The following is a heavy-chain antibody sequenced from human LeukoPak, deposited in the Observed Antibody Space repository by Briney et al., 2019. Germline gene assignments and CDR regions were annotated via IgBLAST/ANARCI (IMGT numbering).Heavy chain of an antibody. CDR1: IGSLSSSSYY. D-gene: IGHD2-15*01. V-gene: IGHV4-39*01. Sequence: SETLSLTCTVSIGSLSSSSYYWGWIRQPPGKGLEWLGCIFYSWSTYYIPSLKSPVTIAGYTSKNQSSLKLSSVNAAATAVNYCARHECEHCGGSYSFDYWGQGTLVTVSS. CDR3: ARHECEHCGGSYSFDY. CDR2: IFYSWST. J-gene: IGHJ4*02.